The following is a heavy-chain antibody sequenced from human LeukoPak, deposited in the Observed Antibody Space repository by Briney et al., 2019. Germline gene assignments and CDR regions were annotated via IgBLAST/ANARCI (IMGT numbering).Heavy chain of an antibody. CDR2: IIPILGIA. V-gene: IGHV1-69*04. D-gene: IGHD6-13*01. Sequence: GASVKVSCKASGGTFSSYAISWVRQAPGQGLEWMGRIIPILGIANYAQKFQGRVTITADKSTSTAYMGLSSLRSEDTAVYYCARVDSSSWYGDYWGQGTLVTVSS. CDR3: ARVDSSSWYGDY. J-gene: IGHJ4*02. CDR1: GGTFSSYA.